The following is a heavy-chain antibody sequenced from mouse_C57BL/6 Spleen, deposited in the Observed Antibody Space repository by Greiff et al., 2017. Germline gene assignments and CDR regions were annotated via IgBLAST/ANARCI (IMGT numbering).Heavy chain of an antibody. J-gene: IGHJ2*01. CDR1: GYTFTSYW. V-gene: IGHV1-55*01. Sequence: QVQLQQPGAELVKPGASVQMSCKASGYTFTSYWITWVKQRPGQGLEWIGDIYPGSGSTNYNAKFKSKATLTVDTSSSTAYMQLSSLTSEDSAVYDCARSPHYYGRPYYFDYWGQGTTLTVSS. CDR2: IYPGSGST. D-gene: IGHD1-1*01. CDR3: ARSPHYYGRPYYFDY.